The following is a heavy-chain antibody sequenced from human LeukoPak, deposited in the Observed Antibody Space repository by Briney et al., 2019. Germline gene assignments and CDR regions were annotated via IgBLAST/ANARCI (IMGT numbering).Heavy chain of an antibody. J-gene: IGHJ4*02. CDR3: AKALYGGHDY. Sequence: GGSLRLSCAASGFTFSTYAMSWVRQAPGKGLECVSALSGNGNTIYCADSVKGRFTISRDNSKNTLSLQMYSLRAEDTAVYYCAKALYGGHDYWGQGTLVTVSS. V-gene: IGHV3-23*01. CDR1: GFTFSTYA. CDR2: LSGNGNTI. D-gene: IGHD4-23*01.